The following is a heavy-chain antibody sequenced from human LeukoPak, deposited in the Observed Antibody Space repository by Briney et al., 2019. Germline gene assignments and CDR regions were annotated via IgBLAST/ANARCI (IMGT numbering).Heavy chain of an antibody. CDR3: ARDKAVRPTPLDY. CDR2: IKQDGSEI. Sequence: PGGSLRLSCAASGFTFSGYWMSWVRQAPGKGPEWVANIKQDGSEIYYVDSVKGRFTISRDNAKNSLFLQMNSLRAEDTAVYYCARDKAVRPTPLDYWGQGTLVTVSS. V-gene: IGHV3-7*01. CDR1: GFTFSGYW. J-gene: IGHJ4*02. D-gene: IGHD2-15*01.